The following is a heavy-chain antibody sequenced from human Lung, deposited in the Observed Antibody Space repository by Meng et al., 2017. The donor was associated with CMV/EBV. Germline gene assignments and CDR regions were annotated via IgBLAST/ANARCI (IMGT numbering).Heavy chain of an antibody. CDR2: MSSHNGNT. J-gene: IGHJ4*02. V-gene: IGHV1-18*01. CDR1: GDRFATYG. D-gene: IGHD3-22*01. Sequence: ASGDRFATYGISGVRLVPGQGLEWVGWMSSHNGNTNYGEKFQGRVTMTMHTSTNAAHMDLRDLRSDDTAVYFCAREVHYYDSHGIDYWGQGTLVTVSS. CDR3: AREVHYYDSHGIDY.